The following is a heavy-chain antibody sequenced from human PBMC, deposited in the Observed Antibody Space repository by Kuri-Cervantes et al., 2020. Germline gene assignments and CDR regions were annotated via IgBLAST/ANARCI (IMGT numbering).Heavy chain of an antibody. CDR3: ARDMVVVVAAAPAHYYFGMDV. CDR2: IWYDGSNK. V-gene: IGHV3-33*08. CDR1: GFTFSSYS. D-gene: IGHD2-15*01. Sequence: LSLTCAASGFTFSSYSMNWVRQAPGKGLEWVAVIWYDGSNKYYADSVKGRFTISRDNSKNTLYLQMNSLRAEDTAFYYCARDMVVVVAAAPAHYYFGMDVWGQGTMVTVSS. J-gene: IGHJ6*02.